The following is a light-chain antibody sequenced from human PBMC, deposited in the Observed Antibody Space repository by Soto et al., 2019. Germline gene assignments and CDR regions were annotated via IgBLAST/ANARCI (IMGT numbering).Light chain of an antibody. CDR2: EVT. Sequence: QSALTQPASVSGSPGQSITISCTGTSSDIVNYNYVSWYQQHPGRAPKLMISEVTNRPSGVSNRFSGSKSGNPASLTISGLQAEGEGDYYCSSYASISTLVVFGGGTKLTVL. CDR3: SSYASISTLVV. J-gene: IGLJ2*01. CDR1: SSDIVNYNY. V-gene: IGLV2-14*01.